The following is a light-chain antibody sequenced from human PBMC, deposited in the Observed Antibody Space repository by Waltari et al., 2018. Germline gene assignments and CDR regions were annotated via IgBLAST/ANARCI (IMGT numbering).Light chain of an antibody. CDR1: QSVSDN. V-gene: IGKV3-15*01. CDR2: GAS. CDR3: QQYNTWPPST. J-gene: IGKJ2*02. Sequence: EIVMTQSPAALSAAPGERATLSCRASQSVSDNLAWYQHKPGQPPRLLISGASTRATGVPARFSGSGSGTEFTLTISSLQSEDSAIYFCQQYNTWPPSTFGQGTKLEIK.